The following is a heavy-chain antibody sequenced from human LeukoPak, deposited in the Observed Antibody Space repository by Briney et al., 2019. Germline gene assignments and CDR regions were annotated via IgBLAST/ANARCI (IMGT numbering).Heavy chain of an antibody. V-gene: IGHV4-34*01. Sequence: SETLSLTCAVYGGCFSGYYWSWIRRPPGKGLEWIGEINHSGSTNYNPSLKSRVTISVDTSKNQFSLKLSSVTAADTAVYYCARGEYYDRSGYYVAYWGQGTLVTVSS. J-gene: IGHJ4*02. CDR2: INHSGST. CDR1: GGCFSGYY. D-gene: IGHD3-22*01. CDR3: ARGEYYDRSGYYVAY.